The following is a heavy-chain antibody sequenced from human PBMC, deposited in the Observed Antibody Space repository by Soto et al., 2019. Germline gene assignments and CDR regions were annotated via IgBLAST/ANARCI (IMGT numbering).Heavy chain of an antibody. CDR1: GITFINYW. CDR3: AGDGGGYSYGYYFDY. V-gene: IGHV3-7*05. D-gene: IGHD5-18*01. J-gene: IGHJ4*02. CDR2: IKEDGSEK. Sequence: DVQLVESGGGLVQPGGSLRLSCAASGITFINYWMTWVRQVPGKGLEWVANIKEDGSEKYFVDSVKGRFTISRDNARNSLYLQMNSLRAEGTAVYYCAGDGGGYSYGYYFDYWGQGALVSVSS.